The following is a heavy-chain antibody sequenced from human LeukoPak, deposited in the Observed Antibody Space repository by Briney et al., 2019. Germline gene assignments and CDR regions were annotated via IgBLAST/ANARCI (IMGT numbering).Heavy chain of an antibody. Sequence: ASVKVSCKASGYTFTSYYMHWVRQAPGQGLEWMGIINPSGGSTSYAQKFQGRVTMTRDTSTSTVYMELNSLRAEDTAVYYCAREVGWRIIQEYYFDYWGQGTLVTVSS. V-gene: IGHV1-46*01. CDR3: AREVGWRIIQEYYFDY. CDR2: INPSGGST. D-gene: IGHD5-24*01. CDR1: GYTFTSYY. J-gene: IGHJ4*02.